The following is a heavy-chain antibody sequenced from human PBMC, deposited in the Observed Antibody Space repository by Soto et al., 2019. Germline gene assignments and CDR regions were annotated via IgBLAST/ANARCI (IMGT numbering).Heavy chain of an antibody. CDR2: INAGNGNT. CDR1: GYTFTSYA. Sequence: QVQLVQSGAEVKKPGASVKVSCKASGYTFTSYAMHWVRQAPGQRLEWMGWINAGNGNTKYSQKFQGRVTITRDTSASTAYIDVSSLRSEDTAVYYCAGDMRAWETNWFGTWGQGTLVTVSS. D-gene: IGHD1-26*01. V-gene: IGHV1-3*01. CDR3: AGDMRAWETNWFGT. J-gene: IGHJ5*02.